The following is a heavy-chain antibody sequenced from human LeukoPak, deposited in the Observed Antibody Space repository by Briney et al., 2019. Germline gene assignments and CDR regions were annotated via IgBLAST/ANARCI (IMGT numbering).Heavy chain of an antibody. D-gene: IGHD3-10*01. V-gene: IGHV1-3*01. CDR2: INAGNGNT. J-gene: IGHJ5*02. Sequence: ASVKVSCKASGYTFTSYAMHWVRQAPGQRLEWMGWINAGNGNTKYSQKFQGSVTITRDTSASTAYMELSSLRSEDTAVYYCARDLPETVRGKKSGFDPWGQGTLVSVSS. CDR1: GYTFTSYA. CDR3: ARDLPETVRGKKSGFDP.